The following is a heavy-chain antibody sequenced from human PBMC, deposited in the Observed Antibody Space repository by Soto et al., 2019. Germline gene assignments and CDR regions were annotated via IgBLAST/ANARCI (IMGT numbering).Heavy chain of an antibody. CDR3: ARGIAPAGNYYYFGMDV. CDR2: IKQDGSDT. Sequence: GGSLRLSCAASGFTFSSYWMSWVRQAPGKGLEWVANIKQDGSDTYYPGSVEGRFTISRENAKDSLYLQMNHLRAGDTAVYYCARGIAPAGNYYYFGMDVWGQGTTVTVSS. V-gene: IGHV3-7*04. CDR1: GFTFSSYW. D-gene: IGHD6-13*01. J-gene: IGHJ6*02.